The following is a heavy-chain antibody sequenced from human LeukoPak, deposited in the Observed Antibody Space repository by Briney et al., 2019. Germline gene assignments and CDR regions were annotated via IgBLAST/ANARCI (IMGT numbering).Heavy chain of an antibody. CDR1: GGSISSSSYY. Sequence: SETLSLTCTVSGGSISSSSYYWGWIRQPPGKGLEWIGSIYYRGSTYHNPSLKSRVTISVDTSKNQFSLKLSSVTAADTAVYYCARHFNGYSNGPIDYWGQGTLVTVSS. D-gene: IGHD5-18*01. CDR3: ARHFNGYSNGPIDY. V-gene: IGHV4-39*01. J-gene: IGHJ4*02. CDR2: IYYRGST.